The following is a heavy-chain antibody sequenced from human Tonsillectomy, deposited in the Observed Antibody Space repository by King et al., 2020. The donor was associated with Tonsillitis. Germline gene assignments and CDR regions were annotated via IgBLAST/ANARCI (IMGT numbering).Heavy chain of an antibody. J-gene: IGHJ6*01. Sequence: VQLVESGGGVVQPGRSLRLSCAASGFTFSIYSMHWVRQAPGKGLEWVAVISYDGSNKYYADSVKGRFTISRDSSKNTLYLQMNSLRAEDTAVYYCARGGYYDILTGSPNYYYYYGMDVWGKGPRSPSPQ. CDR2: ISYDGSNK. D-gene: IGHD3-9*01. CDR3: ARGGYYDILTGSPNYYYYYGMDV. CDR1: GFTFSIYS. V-gene: IGHV3-30*04.